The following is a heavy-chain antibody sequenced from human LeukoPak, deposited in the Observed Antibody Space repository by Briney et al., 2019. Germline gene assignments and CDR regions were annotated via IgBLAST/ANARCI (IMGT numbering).Heavy chain of an antibody. D-gene: IGHD2-2*02. Sequence: SETLSLTCTVSGDSISSSSSYWGWIRQPPGEGLEWIGSIYYSGSTYYNTSLKSRVTISVDTSKNQFSLRLNSVTAADTAVYYCARAVGEGYCSSTSCYIAFDIWGQGTMVTVSS. CDR2: IYYSGST. V-gene: IGHV4-39*01. J-gene: IGHJ3*02. CDR3: ARAVGEGYCSSTSCYIAFDI. CDR1: GDSISSSSSY.